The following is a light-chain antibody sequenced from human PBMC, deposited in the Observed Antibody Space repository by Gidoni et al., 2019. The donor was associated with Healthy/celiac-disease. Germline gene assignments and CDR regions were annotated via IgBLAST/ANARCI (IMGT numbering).Light chain of an antibody. CDR1: QDISNY. CDR2: VAS. J-gene: IGKJ2*01. CDR3: QQYDNLLYT. Sequence: DIQMTQSPSSLSASVGDRVTITCQASQDISNYLNWYQQKPGKAPKLLIYVASNLKTGVPPRFSGSGSGTDFTFTISSLQPEDIATYYCQQYDNLLYTFGQXTKLEIK. V-gene: IGKV1-33*01.